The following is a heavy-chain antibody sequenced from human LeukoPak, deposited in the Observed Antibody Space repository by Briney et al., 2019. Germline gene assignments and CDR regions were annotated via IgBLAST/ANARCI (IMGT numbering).Heavy chain of an antibody. J-gene: IGHJ5*02. CDR3: ARGAPSSSWYCGWFDP. Sequence: SGTLSLTCTVSGGSISSGGYYWSWIRQHPGKGLEWIGYIYYSGSTYYNPSLKSRVTISVDTSKNQFSLKLSSVTAADTAVYYCARGAPSSSWYCGWFDPWGQGTLVTVSS. CDR2: IYYSGST. V-gene: IGHV4-31*03. CDR1: GGSISSGGYY. D-gene: IGHD6-13*01.